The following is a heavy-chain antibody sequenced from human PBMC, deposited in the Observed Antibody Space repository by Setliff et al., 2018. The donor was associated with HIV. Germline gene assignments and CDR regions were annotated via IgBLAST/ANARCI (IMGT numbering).Heavy chain of an antibody. D-gene: IGHD5-12*01. CDR3: ATASGYDLFMGAFDI. CDR1: GGSFSGYY. CDR2: INQSGGI. J-gene: IGHJ3*02. Sequence: SETLSLTCAVSGGSFSGYYWSWIRQPPGKGLEWSGEINQSGGINYNPSLKSRVTISIDTFKNQFSMKLYSVTAADTAVYYCATASGYDLFMGAFDIWGQGTMVTVSS. V-gene: IGHV4-34*01.